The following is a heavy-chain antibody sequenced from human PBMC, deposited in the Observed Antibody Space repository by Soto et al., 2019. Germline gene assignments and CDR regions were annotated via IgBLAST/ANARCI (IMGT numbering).Heavy chain of an antibody. CDR2: IYPDDSDV. J-gene: IGHJ4*02. Sequence: GESLKISCQGSGYTLATYWVGWVRQRPGKGLDWVGNIYPDDSDVKYSPSFRGQVTISVDKSIDTTYLQWSSLQASDTAVYFCARQKYPGYGGYDSVFDNWGQGTLVTVSS. CDR3: ARQKYPGYGGYDSVFDN. D-gene: IGHD5-12*01. CDR1: GYTLATYW. V-gene: IGHV5-51*01.